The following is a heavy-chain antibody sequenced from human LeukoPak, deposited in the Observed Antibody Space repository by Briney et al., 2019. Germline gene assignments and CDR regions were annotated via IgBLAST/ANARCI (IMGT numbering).Heavy chain of an antibody. CDR3: ARVLAGTLYFDY. J-gene: IGHJ4*02. Sequence: PGGSLRLSCAASGFTVSSNYMSWVRQAPGKGLEWVSVIYSGGSTYYADSVKGRFTISRDNSKNTLYLQMNSLGAEDTAVYYCARVLAGTLYFDYWGQGTLVTVSS. CDR2: IYSGGST. V-gene: IGHV3-53*01. CDR1: GFTVSSNY. D-gene: IGHD1-14*01.